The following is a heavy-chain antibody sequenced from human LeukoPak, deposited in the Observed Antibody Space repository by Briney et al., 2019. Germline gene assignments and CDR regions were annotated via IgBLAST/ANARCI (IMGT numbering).Heavy chain of an antibody. V-gene: IGHV3-33*05. CDR3: ARYCSVGCYSGVDY. CDR2: ILYDEK. D-gene: IGHD2-15*01. CDR1: EFTFSSFG. Sequence: GGSLRLSCAASEFTFSSFGMHWVRQAPGRGLEWVALILYDEKYYADSVKGRFTISRDNSKNILYLQMDSLRVEDTAVYYCARYCSVGCYSGVDYWGQGTLVTVPS. J-gene: IGHJ4*02.